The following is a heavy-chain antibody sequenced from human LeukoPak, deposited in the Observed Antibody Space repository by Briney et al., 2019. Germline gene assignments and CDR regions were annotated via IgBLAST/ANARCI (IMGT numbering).Heavy chain of an antibody. CDR1: GFTFDDYA. Sequence: GRSLRLSCAASGFTFDDYAMHWVRHAPGKGLEWVSGISWNSGSVGYADSVKGRFTISRDNAKNSLYLQMNSLRAEDTALYYCAKDNSPYSGYVGGLMDGWGQGTTVTVSS. CDR3: AKDNSPYSGYVGGLMDG. D-gene: IGHD5-12*01. V-gene: IGHV3-9*01. J-gene: IGHJ6*02. CDR2: ISWNSGSV.